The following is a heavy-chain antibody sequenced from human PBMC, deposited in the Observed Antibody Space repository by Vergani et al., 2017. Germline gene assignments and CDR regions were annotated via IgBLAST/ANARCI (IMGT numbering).Heavy chain of an antibody. CDR1: GFTFSSYA. CDR3: ARRYCSSTSCYYFDY. D-gene: IGHD2-2*01. CDR2: ISNNGGST. J-gene: IGHJ4*02. V-gene: IGHV3-64*02. Sequence: VQLVQSGAEVKKPGSSVKVSCKASGFTFSSYAMHWVRQAPGKGLEYVSGISNNGGSTYYADSVKGRFTISRDNSKNTLYLQMGSLRAEDMAVYYCARRYCSSTSCYYFDYWGQGTLVTVSS.